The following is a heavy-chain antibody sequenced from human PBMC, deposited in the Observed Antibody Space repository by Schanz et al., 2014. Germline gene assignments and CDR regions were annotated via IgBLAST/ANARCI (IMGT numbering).Heavy chain of an antibody. CDR1: GFMFSSYG. CDR3: AKSLESCPGGRCSRGYFDY. J-gene: IGHJ4*02. CDR2: ISASGGDT. V-gene: IGHV3-23*04. Sequence: EVQLVESGGGLVQPGKSLRLSCAASGFMFSSYGMHWVRQAPGKGLEWLSVISASGGDTYYADSVKGRFTISRDNFKGALYLQMSSLRAEDTAVYYCAKSLESCPGGRCSRGYFDYWGQGTLVTVSS. D-gene: IGHD2-8*02.